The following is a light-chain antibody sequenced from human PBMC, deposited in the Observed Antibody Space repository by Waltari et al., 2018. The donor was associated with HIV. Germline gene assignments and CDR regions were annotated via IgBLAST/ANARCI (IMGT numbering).Light chain of an antibody. Sequence: SVLTQPPSVSGAPGQGVTISCPGKHSNIWAGYDVHWYRQFPGAAPELVVYGDSIRPSGVPDRFSGSKSGVSASLDISGLQTEDEADYYCQSYDNNLSGLWVFGGGTKLTVL. CDR2: GDS. CDR1: HSNIWAGYD. V-gene: IGLV1-40*01. CDR3: QSYDNNLSGLWV. J-gene: IGLJ3*02.